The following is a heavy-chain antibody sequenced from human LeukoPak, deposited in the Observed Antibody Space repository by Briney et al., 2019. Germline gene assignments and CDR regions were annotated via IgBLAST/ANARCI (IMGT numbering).Heavy chain of an antibody. V-gene: IGHV3-9*01. Sequence: GGSLRLSCAASGFIFDDYAMHWVRQAPGKGLEWVSGISWDSCIIGYADSVKGRFTIGRDNAKNSLYLQMDSLRPEDTALYYCVRDQTTVSLSGWFDPWGQGTLLT. CDR1: GFIFDDYA. D-gene: IGHD4-17*01. CDR3: VRDQTTVSLSGWFDP. CDR2: ISWDSCII. J-gene: IGHJ5*02.